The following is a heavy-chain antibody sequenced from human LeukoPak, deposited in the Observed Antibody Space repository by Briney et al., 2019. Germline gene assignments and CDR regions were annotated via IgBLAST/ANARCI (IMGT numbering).Heavy chain of an antibody. Sequence: PGESLKISCKGSGYSFTSYWIGWVRQMPGKGLEWMGIICPGDSDTRYSPSFQGQVTISADKSISTAYLQWSSLKASDTAMYYCARSVVVVAATDAFDIWGQGTMVTVSS. V-gene: IGHV5-51*01. CDR1: GYSFTSYW. D-gene: IGHD2-15*01. J-gene: IGHJ3*02. CDR2: ICPGDSDT. CDR3: ARSVVVVAATDAFDI.